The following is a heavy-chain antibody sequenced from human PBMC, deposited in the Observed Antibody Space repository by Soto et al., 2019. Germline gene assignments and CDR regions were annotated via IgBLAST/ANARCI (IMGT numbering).Heavy chain of an antibody. CDR3: ARHAGGDYYYYGMDV. V-gene: IGHV5-51*01. Sequence: GESLKISCQGSGYSFTSYWIGWVRQMPGKGLEWMGIIYPGDSDTRYSPSFQGQVTISADKSISTAYLQWSSLKASDTAMYYCARHAGGDYYYYGMDVWGQGTTVTVS. J-gene: IGHJ6*02. CDR2: IYPGDSDT. CDR1: GYSFTSYW.